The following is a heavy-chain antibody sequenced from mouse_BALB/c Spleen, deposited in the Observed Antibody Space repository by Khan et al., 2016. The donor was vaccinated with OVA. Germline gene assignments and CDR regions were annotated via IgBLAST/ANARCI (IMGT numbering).Heavy chain of an antibody. J-gene: IGHJ3*01. CDR1: GYIFTSYM. D-gene: IGHD1-1*01. CDR3: ARGGYGSFGY. V-gene: IGHV1-4*01. Sequence: QVQLLQSGAELAIPGASVMMSCKATGYIFTSYMIHWVKQRPGQGLEWIGDINPSSDYNNYNQKFKDKATLTADKSSSTAYMQLSSLTSEDSAVYYCARGGYGSFGYWGQGTLVTVSA. CDR2: INPSSDYN.